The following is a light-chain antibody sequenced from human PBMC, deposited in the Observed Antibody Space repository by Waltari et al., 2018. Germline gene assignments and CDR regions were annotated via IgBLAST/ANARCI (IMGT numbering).Light chain of an antibody. CDR1: TSNIGSNT. V-gene: IGLV1-44*01. CDR2: TNN. Sequence: QSVLTQPPSASGTPGQRVTISCSGSTSNIGSNTVTWYQQVPGTAPKILIYTNNQRPSGVPDRFSGSKSGTSASLAISGLQSEDEADYYCAAWDDSLKGYVFGPGTKVTVL. J-gene: IGLJ1*01. CDR3: AAWDDSLKGYV.